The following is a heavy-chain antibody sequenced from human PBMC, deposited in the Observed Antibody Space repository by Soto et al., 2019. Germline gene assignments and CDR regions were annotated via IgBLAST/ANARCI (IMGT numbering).Heavy chain of an antibody. Sequence: QVQLVESGGGVVQPGRSLRLSCAASVFKLSSYAMHWVRQAPGKGLEWVGVISHDGSTNSYTDSVKGRFTISRDISQNTLYLQMNSLKVEDTALYYCARAHSSGSYNGDFDIWGQGTLVTVSS. J-gene: IGHJ3*02. D-gene: IGHD3-22*01. CDR3: ARAHSSGSYNGDFDI. CDR1: VFKLSSYA. V-gene: IGHV3-30-3*01. CDR2: ISHDGSTN.